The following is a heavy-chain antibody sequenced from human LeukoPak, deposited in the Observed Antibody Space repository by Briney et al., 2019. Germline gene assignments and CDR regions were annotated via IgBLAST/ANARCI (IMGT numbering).Heavy chain of an antibody. CDR3: ATYMRAGLLTDDPHY. CDR2: ISSSSSTI. V-gene: IGHV3-48*01. CDR1: GFTFSSYS. Sequence: AGSLRLSCAASGFTFSSYSMNWVRQAPGKGLEWVSYISSSSSTIYYADSVKGRFTISRDNAMTSLYLQMNSLRADDTAVYYCATYMRAGLLTDDPHYGCQGTRVTV. J-gene: IGHJ4*02. D-gene: IGHD1-26*01.